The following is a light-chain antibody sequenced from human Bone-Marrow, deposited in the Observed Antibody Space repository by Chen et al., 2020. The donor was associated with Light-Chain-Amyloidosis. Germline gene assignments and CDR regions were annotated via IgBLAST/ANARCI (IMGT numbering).Light chain of an antibody. J-gene: IGLJ1*01. V-gene: IGLV2-8*01. Sequence: QSALAQPPSASGSPGQSVTISCAGTSSDVGDYKYVSWYQQHPGKAPKLMIYEVSKRPSGVPERFSGSKSGNTASLPVSGLQAEDEADYYCSSYAGSNNFVFGTGTKVTVL. CDR3: SSYAGSNNFV. CDR2: EVS. CDR1: SSDVGDYKY.